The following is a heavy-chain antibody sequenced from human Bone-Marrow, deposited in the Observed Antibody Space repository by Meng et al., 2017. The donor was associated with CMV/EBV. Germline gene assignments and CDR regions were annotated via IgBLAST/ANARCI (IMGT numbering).Heavy chain of an antibody. CDR2: ISYDGSKK. J-gene: IGHJ5*02. CDR3: ARDRAIVVVVAATRGLDP. V-gene: IGHV3-30-3*01. CDR1: GFTFVTYT. D-gene: IGHD2-15*01. Sequence: GGSLRLSCAASGFTFVTYTMHWVRQAPGKGLEWVALISYDGSKKYYADSVKGRLTISRDNSKSTLYLQMNSLRAEDTAVDYCARDRAIVVVVAATRGLDPWGQGTLVTVSS.